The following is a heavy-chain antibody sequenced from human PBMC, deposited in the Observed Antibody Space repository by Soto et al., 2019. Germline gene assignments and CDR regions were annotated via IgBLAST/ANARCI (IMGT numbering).Heavy chain of an antibody. CDR3: TRWVVGAADAFDI. D-gene: IGHD1-26*01. CDR1: RFTFSGSA. J-gene: IGHJ3*02. Sequence: GSLRLSFEASRFTFSGSAIHWVLHTSLRGLEWVGRIRGKADNYATAYAASVKGRFTISRDDSKNTAYLQMNSLKTEDTAVYYCTRWVVGAADAFDIWGQGTMVTVSS. V-gene: IGHV3-73*01. CDR2: IRGKADNYAT.